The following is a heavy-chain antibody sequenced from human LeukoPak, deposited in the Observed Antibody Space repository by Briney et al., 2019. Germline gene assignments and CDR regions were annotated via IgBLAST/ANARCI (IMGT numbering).Heavy chain of an antibody. CDR2: ISYSGT. CDR1: GGSISISNYY. J-gene: IGHJ4*02. D-gene: IGHD1-26*01. CDR3: ARRTSNPVGAIDY. Sequence: SETLSLTCTVSGGSISISNYYWGWIRQPPGRGLEWIASISYSGTYYNPSLKSRLTISVDTSKNHFSLNLRSVTAADTAVYYCARRTSNPVGAIDYWGQGTLVTVSS. V-gene: IGHV4-39*01.